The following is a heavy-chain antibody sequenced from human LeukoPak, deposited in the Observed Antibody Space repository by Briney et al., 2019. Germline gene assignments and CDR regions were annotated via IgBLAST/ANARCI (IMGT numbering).Heavy chain of an antibody. V-gene: IGHV3-23*01. Sequence: PGGSLRLSCAASGFTFSSYGMSWVRQAPGKGLEWVSAISGSGGSTYYADSVKGRFTISRDNSKNTLYLQMNSLRAEDTAVYYCAKDPGGSGSYPVLGYYFDYWGQGTLVTVSS. CDR3: AKDPGGSGSYPVLGYYFDY. CDR2: ISGSGGST. D-gene: IGHD3-10*01. CDR1: GFTFSSYG. J-gene: IGHJ4*02.